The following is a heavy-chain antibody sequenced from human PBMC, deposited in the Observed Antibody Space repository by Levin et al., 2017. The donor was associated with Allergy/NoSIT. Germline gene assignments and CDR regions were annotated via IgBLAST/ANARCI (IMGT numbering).Heavy chain of an antibody. CDR2: FDPEDGET. V-gene: IGHV1-24*01. CDR3: ATVGAAGTRRRFDY. D-gene: IGHD6-13*01. Sequence: GESLKISCKVSGYTLTELSMHWVRQAPGKGLEWMGGFDPEDGETIYAQKFQGRVTMTEDTSTDTAYMELSSLRSEDTAVYYCATVGAAGTRRRFDYWGQGTLVTVSS. CDR1: GYTLTELS. J-gene: IGHJ4*02.